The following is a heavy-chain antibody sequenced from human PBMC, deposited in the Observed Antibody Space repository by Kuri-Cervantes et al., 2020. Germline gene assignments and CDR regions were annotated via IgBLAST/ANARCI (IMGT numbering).Heavy chain of an antibody. CDR1: GYSISSGYY. CDR3: VRVQRGGYRYGRELNWLDP. V-gene: IGHV4-38-2*01. J-gene: IGHJ5*02. CDR2: TYHSGST. D-gene: IGHD5-18*01. Sequence: SETLSLTCAVSGYSISSGYYWGWIRQPPGKGLEWIGSTYHSGSTYYNPSLKSRVTISVDTSKNQFSLKLSSVTATDTAVYYCVRVQRGGYRYGRELNWLDPWGQGTLVTVSS.